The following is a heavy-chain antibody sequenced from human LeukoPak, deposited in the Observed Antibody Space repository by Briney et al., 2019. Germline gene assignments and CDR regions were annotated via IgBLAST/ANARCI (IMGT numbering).Heavy chain of an antibody. Sequence: ASVKVSCKASGYTFTGYYMHWVRQAPGQGLEWMGWINPNSGGTNYAQMFQGRVTMTRDTSISTAYMELSRLRSDDTAVYYCARVLLRLGELSLFDYWGQGTLVTVSS. CDR3: ARVLLRLGELSLFDY. J-gene: IGHJ4*02. D-gene: IGHD3-16*02. V-gene: IGHV1-2*02. CDR2: INPNSGGT. CDR1: GYTFTGYY.